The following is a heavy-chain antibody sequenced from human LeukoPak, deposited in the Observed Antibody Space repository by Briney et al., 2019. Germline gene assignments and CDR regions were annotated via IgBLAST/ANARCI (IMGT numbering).Heavy chain of an antibody. D-gene: IGHD3-3*01. V-gene: IGHV5-51*01. Sequence: GESLKISCKGSGYSFTTYWIGWVRQMPGKGLEWMGLIYPGDSDTRYSPSFQGQVTISADKSIITAYLQWSSLKASDTAMYYCASRMGFLESSRGVDIWGQGTMVTVSS. CDR1: GYSFTTYW. CDR2: IYPGDSDT. J-gene: IGHJ3*02. CDR3: ASRMGFLESSRGVDI.